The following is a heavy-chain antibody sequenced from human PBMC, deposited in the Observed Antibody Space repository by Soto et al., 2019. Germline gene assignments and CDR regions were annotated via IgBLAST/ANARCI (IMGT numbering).Heavy chain of an antibody. Sequence: SETLSLTCTVSCGSISSGGYYWSWIRQHPGKGLEWIGYIYYSGSTYYNPSLKSRVTISVDTSKDQFSLKLSSVTAADTAVYYCAVSRDGYSMDVWGQGTTVTVSS. V-gene: IGHV4-31*03. CDR2: IYYSGST. CDR1: CGSISSGGYY. CDR3: AVSRDGYSMDV. D-gene: IGHD2-2*01. J-gene: IGHJ6*02.